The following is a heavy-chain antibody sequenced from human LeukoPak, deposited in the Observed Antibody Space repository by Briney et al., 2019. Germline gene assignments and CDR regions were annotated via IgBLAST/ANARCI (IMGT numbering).Heavy chain of an antibody. CDR3: ARGGLLWFGDPNWFDP. J-gene: IGHJ5*02. CDR1: GYTFTSYD. CDR2: MNPNSGNT. D-gene: IGHD3-10*01. V-gene: IGHV1-8*01. Sequence: GASVKVSCKASGYTFTSYDINWVRQATGQGLEWMGWMNPNSGNTGYARKFQGRVTMTRNTSISTAYMELSSLRSEDTAAYYCARGGLLWFGDPNWFDPWGQGTLVTVSS.